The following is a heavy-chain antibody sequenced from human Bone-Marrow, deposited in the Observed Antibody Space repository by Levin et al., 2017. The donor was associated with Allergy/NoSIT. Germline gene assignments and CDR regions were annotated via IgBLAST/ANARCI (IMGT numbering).Heavy chain of an antibody. CDR2: SISKGNTYAT. D-gene: IGHD1-7*01. CDR1: GFIFSGSA. Sequence: GGSLRLSCAASGFIFSGSAMHWVRQASGKGLEWVGRSISKGNTYATTYAASVKGRFTISRDDSKNTAYLHMKSLKTEDTALYFCVSFFRFGTADAFDIWGQGTMVTVSS. J-gene: IGHJ3*02. CDR3: VSFFRFGTADAFDI. V-gene: IGHV3-73*01.